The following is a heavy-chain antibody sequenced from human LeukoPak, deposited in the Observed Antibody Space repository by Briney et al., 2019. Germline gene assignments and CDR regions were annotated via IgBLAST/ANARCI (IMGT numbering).Heavy chain of an antibody. V-gene: IGHV4-61*02. J-gene: IGHJ4*02. Sequence: SETLSLTCAVSGGTISSGGYSWSWIRQPPGKGLEWIGRIYTSGSTNYNPSLKSRVTMSVDTSKNQFSLKLSSVTAADTAVYYCARAVGGGSIDYWGQGTLVTVSS. CDR1: GGTISSGGYS. CDR2: IYTSGST. CDR3: ARAVGGGSIDY. D-gene: IGHD4-23*01.